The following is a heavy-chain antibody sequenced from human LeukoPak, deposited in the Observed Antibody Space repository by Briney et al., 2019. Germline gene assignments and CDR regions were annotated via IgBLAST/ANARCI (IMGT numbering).Heavy chain of an antibody. J-gene: IGHJ4*02. Sequence: GESLKISCKGSGYRFSSDWIGWVRQMPGKGLEWMGAIYPGDSDTRYSPSFQGQVTISADKSISTAYLQWSSLKASDTAMYYCARHKSYGSGSYYNYWGQGTLVTVSS. D-gene: IGHD3-10*01. CDR3: ARHKSYGSGSYYNY. V-gene: IGHV5-51*01. CDR1: GYRFSSDW. CDR2: IYPGDSDT.